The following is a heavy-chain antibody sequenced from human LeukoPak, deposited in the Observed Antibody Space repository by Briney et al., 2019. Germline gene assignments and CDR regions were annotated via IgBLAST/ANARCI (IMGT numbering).Heavy chain of an antibody. D-gene: IGHD3-22*01. CDR1: GFTFSSYW. V-gene: IGHV3-7*01. CDR3: ARWYYYDSSGQPHRAYYFDY. J-gene: IGHJ4*02. CDR2: IKQDGSEK. Sequence: PGGSLRLSCAASGFTFSSYWMSWVRQAPGKGLEWVANIKQDGSEKYYVDSVKGRFTISRDNAKNSLYLQMNSLRAEDTAVYYCARWYYYDSSGQPHRAYYFDYWGQGTLVTVSS.